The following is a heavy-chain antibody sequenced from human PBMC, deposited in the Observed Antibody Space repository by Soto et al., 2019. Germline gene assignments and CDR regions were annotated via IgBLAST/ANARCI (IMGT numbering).Heavy chain of an antibody. Sequence: SVKLACKASAGTFTSYTISCVRQAPGQKIDWMGRIIPILGIANYAQKFQGRVTITADKSTSTAYMELSSLRSEDTAVYYCAREPWSTVSKDEDFNRFSLWGQGTSVTVSS. J-gene: IGHJ4*02. V-gene: IGHV1-69*04. CDR1: AGTFTSYT. CDR3: AREPWSTVSKDEDFNRFSL. CDR2: IIPILGIA. D-gene: IGHD4-17*01.